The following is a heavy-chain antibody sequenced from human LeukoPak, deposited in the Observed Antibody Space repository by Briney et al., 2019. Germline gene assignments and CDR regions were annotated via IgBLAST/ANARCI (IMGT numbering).Heavy chain of an antibody. CDR3: ARDIAARYYYYYYGMDV. J-gene: IGHJ6*02. Sequence: ASVKVSCKASGYTFTSYAMNWVRQAPGQGLEWMGWSNTNTGNPTYAQGFTGRFVFSLDTSVSTAYLQISRLKAEDTAVYYCARDIAARYYYYYYGMDVWGQGTTVTVSS. CDR2: SNTNTGNP. CDR1: GYTFTSYA. V-gene: IGHV7-4-1*02. D-gene: IGHD6-6*01.